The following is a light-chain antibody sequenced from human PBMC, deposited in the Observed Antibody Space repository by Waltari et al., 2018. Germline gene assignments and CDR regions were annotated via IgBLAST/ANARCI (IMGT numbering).Light chain of an antibody. J-gene: IGLJ2*01. Sequence: QSALTQPASVSGSPGQSITISCTGASSDVGRYNLVSWYQQHPGEAPKLMIYEVTKRPSGVSNRFSGSKSGNTASLTISGLQAEDEAEYYCCSFAGRGFSVVFGGGTKLTVL. V-gene: IGLV2-23*02. CDR3: CSFAGRGFSVV. CDR1: SSDVGRYNL. CDR2: EVT.